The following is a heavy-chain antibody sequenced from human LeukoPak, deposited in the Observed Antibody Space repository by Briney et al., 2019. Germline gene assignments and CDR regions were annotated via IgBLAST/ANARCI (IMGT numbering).Heavy chain of an antibody. CDR2: IRSKANSYAT. CDR1: GFTFSGSA. V-gene: IGHV3-73*01. Sequence: PGGSLRLSCAASGFTFSGSAMHWVRQASGKGLEWVGRIRSKANSYATAYAASVKGRFTISRDDSKNTAYLQMNSLRAEDTAVYYCATSVAYYDFWSGYGDYWGQGTLVTVSS. J-gene: IGHJ4*02. CDR3: ATSVAYYDFWSGYGDY. D-gene: IGHD3-3*01.